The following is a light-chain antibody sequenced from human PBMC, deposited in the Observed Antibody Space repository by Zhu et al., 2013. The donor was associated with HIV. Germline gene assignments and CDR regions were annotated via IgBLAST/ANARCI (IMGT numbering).Light chain of an antibody. CDR2: EAS. Sequence: EVVLTQSPAILSLSPGERATLSCRASQSVTYLGWYQQKPGQAPRLLIYEASHRANGIPARFSGSGSGTDFTLTISSLQSEDSAVYYCQQYNNWPPEYTFGQGTKLEIK. CDR1: QSVTY. CDR3: QQYNNWPPEYT. V-gene: IGKV3-11*01. J-gene: IGKJ2*01.